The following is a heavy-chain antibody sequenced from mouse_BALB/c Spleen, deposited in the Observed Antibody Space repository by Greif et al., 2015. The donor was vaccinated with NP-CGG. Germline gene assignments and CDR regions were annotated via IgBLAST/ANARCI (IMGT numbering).Heavy chain of an antibody. V-gene: IGHV14-1*02. D-gene: IGHD3-1*01. J-gene: IGHJ2*01. CDR2: IDPENGNT. CDR1: GFNIKDYY. CDR3: AREARPYFDY. Sequence: EVKLMESGAELVRPGALVKLSCKASGFNIKDYYMHWVKQRPEQGLEWIGWIDPENGNTIYDPKFQGKASITADTSSNTAYLQPSSLTSEDTAVYYCAREARPYFDYWGQGTTLTVSS.